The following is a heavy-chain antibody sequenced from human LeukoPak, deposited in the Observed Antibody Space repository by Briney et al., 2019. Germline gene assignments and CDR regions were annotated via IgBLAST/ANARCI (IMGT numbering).Heavy chain of an antibody. V-gene: IGHV4-39*07. J-gene: IGHJ6*03. CDR1: GGSISSSSYY. CDR2: INHSGST. CDR3: ARVPKCSSTSCRVRRNYYYYYMDV. D-gene: IGHD2-2*01. Sequence: SETLSLTCTVSGGSISSSSYYWGWIRQPPGKGLEWIGEINHSGSTNYNPSLKSRVTISVDTSKNQFSLKLSSVTAADTAVYYCARVPKCSSTSCRVRRNYYYYYMDVWGKGTTVTVSS.